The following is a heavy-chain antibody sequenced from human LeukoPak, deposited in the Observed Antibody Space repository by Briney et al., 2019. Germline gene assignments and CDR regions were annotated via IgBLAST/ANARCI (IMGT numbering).Heavy chain of an antibody. CDR3: ARGLPTPKGYFDY. V-gene: IGHV3-21*01. Sequence: KTGGSLRLSCAASGFTFSSYSMNWVRQAPGKGLEWVSSISSSSSYIYYADSVKGRFTISRDNAKNPLYLQMNSLRAEDTAVYYCARGLPTPKGYFDYWGQGTLVTVSS. J-gene: IGHJ4*02. D-gene: IGHD2-15*01. CDR2: ISSSSSYI. CDR1: GFTFSSYS.